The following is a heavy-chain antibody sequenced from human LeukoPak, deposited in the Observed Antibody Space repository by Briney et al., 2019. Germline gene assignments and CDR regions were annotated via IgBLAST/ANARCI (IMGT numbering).Heavy chain of an antibody. D-gene: IGHD3-10*01. CDR1: GGSISSSSYY. Sequence: SETLSLTCTVSGGSISSSSYYWGWIRQPPGKGLEWIGSIYYSGSTKYNPSLKRRVTISVDTSNKQFSLKLSSVTAADTAVYYCARDGYGGVDYWGQGTLVTVSS. CDR2: IYYSGST. J-gene: IGHJ4*02. V-gene: IGHV4-39*07. CDR3: ARDGYGGVDY.